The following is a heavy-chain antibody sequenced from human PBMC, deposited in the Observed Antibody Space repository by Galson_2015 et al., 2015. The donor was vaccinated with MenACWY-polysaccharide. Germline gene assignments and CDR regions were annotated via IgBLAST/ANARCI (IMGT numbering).Heavy chain of an antibody. CDR1: GFTFSSYT. J-gene: IGHJ4*02. D-gene: IGHD6-19*01. CDR3: TKDHDGSGWTNDY. Sequence: CAASGFTFSSYTMRWVRQAPGKGLEWVSAITGSGGDTFYTDSVRGRFTISRDNARNTLYLQMNSLSAEDTAVYYCTKDHDGSGWTNDYWGQGTLVTVSS. CDR2: ITGSGGDT. V-gene: IGHV3-23*01.